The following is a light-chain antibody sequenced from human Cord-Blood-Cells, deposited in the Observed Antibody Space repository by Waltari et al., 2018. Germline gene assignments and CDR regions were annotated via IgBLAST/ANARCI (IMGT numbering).Light chain of an antibody. V-gene: IGLV2-11*01. CDR1: SSDVGGYNY. CDR3: CSYAGSYTYV. CDR2: DVS. J-gene: IGLJ1*01. Sequence: QSALTQPRSVSGSPGQSATISCTGTSSDVGGYNYVSWYHQHPGKAPKLMIYDVSKRRSGVPDRFSGSKSGNSASLTISGLQAEDEADYYCCSYAGSYTYVFGTGTKVTVL.